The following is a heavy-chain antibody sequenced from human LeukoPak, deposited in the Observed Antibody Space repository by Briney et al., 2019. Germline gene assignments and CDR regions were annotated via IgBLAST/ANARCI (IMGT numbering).Heavy chain of an antibody. CDR1: GFTLSSFG. CDR3: ARELPPVVTYYFDY. Sequence: GGCLRLSCAASGFTLSSFGMHWVRQAPGKGLEWVAVIWYDGSNKYYADSVKGRFTISRDNSKNTLYLQMNSLRAEDTAVYYCARELPPVVTYYFDYWGQGTLVTVSS. CDR2: IWYDGSNK. D-gene: IGHD3-22*01. V-gene: IGHV3-33*01. J-gene: IGHJ4*02.